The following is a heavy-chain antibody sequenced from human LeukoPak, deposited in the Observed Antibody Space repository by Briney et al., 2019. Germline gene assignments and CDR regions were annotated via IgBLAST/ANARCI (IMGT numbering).Heavy chain of an antibody. CDR2: INPNSGGT. Sequence: EASVKVSSKASGYTFTGYYMHWVRQAPGQGLEWMAWINPNSGGTYYAQNFHDRITMTSDTSISTAYMELSRLRSDDTAIYYCARANALYCSSTSCLFDYWGQGTLVTVSS. CDR3: ARANALYCSSTSCLFDY. J-gene: IGHJ4*02. V-gene: IGHV1-2*02. CDR1: GYTFTGYY. D-gene: IGHD2-2*01.